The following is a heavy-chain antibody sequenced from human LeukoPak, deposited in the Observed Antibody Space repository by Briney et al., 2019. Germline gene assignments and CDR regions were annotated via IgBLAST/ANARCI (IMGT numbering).Heavy chain of an antibody. CDR2: INPNSGGT. CDR3: ARGRYSSSWYGYNWFDP. V-gene: IGHV1-2*02. Sequence: ASVKVSCKASGYTFTGYYMHWVRQAPGQGLEWMGWINPNSGGTNYAQKFQGRVTMTRDTSISTAYMELSRLRSDDTAVYYCARGRYSSSWYGYNWFDPWGQGTLVTVSS. J-gene: IGHJ5*02. CDR1: GYTFTGYY. D-gene: IGHD6-13*01.